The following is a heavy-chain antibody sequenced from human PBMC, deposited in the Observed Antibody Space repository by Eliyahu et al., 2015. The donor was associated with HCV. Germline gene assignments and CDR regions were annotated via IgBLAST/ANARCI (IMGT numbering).Heavy chain of an antibody. CDR1: GFTFSGYS. D-gene: IGHD6-13*01. V-gene: IGHV3-21*01. Sequence: EVQLVESGGGLVKPGGSLRLSCAASGFTFSGYSMNWVRQAPGKGLGWVSSISSSSSYIYYADSVKGRFTISRDNAKNSLYLQMNSLRAEDTAVYYCARDLEAAAGYFDYWGQGTLVTVSS. CDR3: ARDLEAAAGYFDY. J-gene: IGHJ4*02. CDR2: ISSSSSYI.